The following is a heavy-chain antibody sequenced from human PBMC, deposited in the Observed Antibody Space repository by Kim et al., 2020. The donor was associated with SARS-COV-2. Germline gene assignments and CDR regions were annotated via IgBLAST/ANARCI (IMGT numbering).Heavy chain of an antibody. CDR1: GFTVSDTY. Sequence: GGSLRLSCEASGFTVSDTYMTWVRQPPGKGLEWVALIYSSGSTYYADSVKGRFTLSRDNSKNTLSLEMHSLRVDDTAVYYCARSGLGEGAMDVWGQGATVTVSS. D-gene: IGHD3-16*01. V-gene: IGHV3-53*01. J-gene: IGHJ6*02. CDR2: IYSSGST. CDR3: ARSGLGEGAMDV.